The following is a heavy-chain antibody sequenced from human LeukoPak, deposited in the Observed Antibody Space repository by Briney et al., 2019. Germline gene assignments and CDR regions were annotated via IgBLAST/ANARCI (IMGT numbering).Heavy chain of an antibody. CDR2: IYAGGDT. D-gene: IGHD7-27*01. V-gene: IGHV3-66*02. CDR3: GRFRANWGLAF. J-gene: IGHJ1*01. Sequence: GGSLRLSCAGSGFTVSDSYVTWIRQAPGKGLEWVSVIYAGGDTYYADSAKGRFTLSRDNSKNTLNLQMNSLRPEDTAVYYCGRFRANWGLAFWGRGTLVTVSS. CDR1: GFTVSDSY.